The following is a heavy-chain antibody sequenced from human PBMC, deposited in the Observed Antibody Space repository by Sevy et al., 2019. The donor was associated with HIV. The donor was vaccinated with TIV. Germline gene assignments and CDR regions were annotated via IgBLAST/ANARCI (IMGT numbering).Heavy chain of an antibody. D-gene: IGHD3-3*01. J-gene: IGHJ6*02. CDR3: ARDVTTAIFGVLRDYGMDV. CDR1: GFTFSTYW. CDR2: IRQDGSEK. V-gene: IGHV3-7*01. Sequence: GGCLRLSCAASGFTFSTYWMSWVRQAPGKGLEWVANIRQDGSEKYYVDTVKGRFTISKDNAKNSLYLQMNSLRAEDTAVYYSARDVTTAIFGVLRDYGMDVWGQGTTVTVSS.